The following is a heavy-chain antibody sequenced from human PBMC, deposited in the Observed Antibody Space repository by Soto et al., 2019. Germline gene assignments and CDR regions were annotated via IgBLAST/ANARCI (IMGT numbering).Heavy chain of an antibody. D-gene: IGHD3-22*01. CDR1: GFPFSEYG. CDR2: VWFDGSYE. CDR3: VRDGVSYDSIGKFDF. V-gene: IGHV3-33*01. Sequence: QVQLMESGGGVVQPGRSLTLSCGASGFPFSEYGINWVRQAPGKGLEWVAVVWFDGSYEYFADSVKGRFTNSRDNSKKTVKLQRINLRVEDTAMYFCVRDGVSYDSIGKFDFWGQGTLVTVSS. J-gene: IGHJ4*02.